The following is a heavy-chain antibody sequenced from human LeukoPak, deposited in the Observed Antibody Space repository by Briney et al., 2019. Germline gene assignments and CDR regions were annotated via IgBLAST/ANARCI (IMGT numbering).Heavy chain of an antibody. CDR3: ARDPAVVVVITSYYMDV. J-gene: IGHJ6*03. CDR2: INPNSGGT. CDR1: GYTFTGYY. D-gene: IGHD3-22*01. Sequence: ASVKVSCKASGYTFTGYYMHWVRQAPGQGLEWMGWINPNSGGTNYAQKFQGRVTMTRDTSISTAYMELSRLRSDDTAVYYCARDPAVVVVITSYYMDVWGKGTTVTVSS. V-gene: IGHV1-2*02.